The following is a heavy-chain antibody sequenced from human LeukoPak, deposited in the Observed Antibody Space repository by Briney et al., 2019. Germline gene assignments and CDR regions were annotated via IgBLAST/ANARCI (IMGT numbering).Heavy chain of an antibody. V-gene: IGHV3-30*04. CDR3: AKGDFYGSGRDYYYYMDV. Sequence: PGGSLRLSCAASGFTFSSYAMHWVRQAPGKGLEWVAVISYDGSNKYYADSVKGRFTISRDNSKNTLYLQMNSLRAEDTAVYNCAKGDFYGSGRDYYYYMDVWGKGTTVTISS. CDR1: GFTFSSYA. J-gene: IGHJ6*03. CDR2: ISYDGSNK. D-gene: IGHD3-10*01.